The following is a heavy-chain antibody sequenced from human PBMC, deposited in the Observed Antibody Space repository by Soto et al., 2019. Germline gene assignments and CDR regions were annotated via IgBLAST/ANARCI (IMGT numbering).Heavy chain of an antibody. CDR1: GASISGFY. D-gene: IGHD1-1*01. V-gene: IGHV4-4*07. CDR2: IYATGTT. Sequence: SETLSLTCTVSGASISGFYWSWIRKSAGKGLEWIGRIYATGTTDYNPSIKSRVMMSVDTSKKQFSLKLRSVTAADTAVYYCVRDGTKTLRDWFDPWGQGISVTVSS. J-gene: IGHJ5*02. CDR3: VRDGTKTLRDWFDP.